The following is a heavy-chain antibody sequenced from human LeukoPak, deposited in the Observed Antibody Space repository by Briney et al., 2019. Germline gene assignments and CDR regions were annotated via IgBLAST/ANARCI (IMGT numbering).Heavy chain of an antibody. Sequence: ASVKVSCKVSGYTLTELYMHWVRQAPGKGLEWMGGFDPEDGETIYAQKFQGRVTMTENTSTDTAYMELSSLIPEDTAMYYCATAEYYSYWFDPWGQGTLVTVSS. CDR2: FDPEDGET. J-gene: IGHJ5*02. CDR1: GYTLTELY. V-gene: IGHV1-24*01. CDR3: ATAEYYSYWFDP. D-gene: IGHD3-10*01.